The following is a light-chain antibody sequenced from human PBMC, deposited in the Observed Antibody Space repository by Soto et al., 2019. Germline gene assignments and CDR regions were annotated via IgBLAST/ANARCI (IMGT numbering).Light chain of an antibody. CDR1: SSDVGSYNL. CDR2: EGT. CDR3: CSYAGGATSGV. Sequence: QSALTQPASVSGSPGQSITISCTGTSSDVGSYNLVSWYQQHPGKAPKLMIYEGTKRPSGVSNRFSGSQSGNTASLTISGLQAEDEADYFCCSYAGGATSGVFGGGTKLTVL. V-gene: IGLV2-23*01. J-gene: IGLJ3*02.